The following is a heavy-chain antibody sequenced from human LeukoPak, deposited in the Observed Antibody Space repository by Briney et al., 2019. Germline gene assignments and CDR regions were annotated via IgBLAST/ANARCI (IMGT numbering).Heavy chain of an antibody. CDR2: ISYDGSNK. CDR3: AKDVFEDYYGMDV. D-gene: IGHD3-9*01. CDR1: GFTFSSYG. J-gene: IGHJ6*02. Sequence: PGGSLRLSCAASGFTFSSYGMHWVRQAPGKGLEWVAVISYDGSNKYYADSVKGRFTISRDNSKNTLYLQMNSLRAEDTAVYYCAKDVFEDYYGMDVWGQGTTVTVSS. V-gene: IGHV3-30*18.